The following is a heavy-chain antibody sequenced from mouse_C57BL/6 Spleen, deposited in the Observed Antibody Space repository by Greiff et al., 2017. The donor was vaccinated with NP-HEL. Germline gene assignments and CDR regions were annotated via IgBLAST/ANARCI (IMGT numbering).Heavy chain of an antibody. CDR3: ARYGNLLYWYFDV. Sequence: QVQLQQSGAELARPGASVKMSCKASGYTFTSYTMHWVKQRPGQGLEWIGYINPSSGYTKYNQKFKDKATLTADKSSSTAYMQLSSLTSEDSAVYYCARYGNLLYWYFDVWGTGTTVTVSS. D-gene: IGHD2-1*01. V-gene: IGHV1-4*01. CDR2: INPSSGYT. CDR1: GYTFTSYT. J-gene: IGHJ1*03.